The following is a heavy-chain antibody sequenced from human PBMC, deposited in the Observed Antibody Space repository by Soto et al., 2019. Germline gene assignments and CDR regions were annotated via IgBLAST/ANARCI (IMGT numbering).Heavy chain of an antibody. CDR3: ARDLEVAVAGA. D-gene: IGHD6-19*01. CDR2: ISYDGSNK. V-gene: IGHV3-30-3*01. Sequence: QVQLVESGGGVVQPGRSLRLSCAASKFTFSSYAMHWVRQAPGKGLEWVAVISYDGSNKYYADSVKGRFTISRDNSKNTLYLQMNSLRAEDTAVYYCARDLEVAVAGAWGQGTLVTVSS. CDR1: KFTFSSYA. J-gene: IGHJ5*02.